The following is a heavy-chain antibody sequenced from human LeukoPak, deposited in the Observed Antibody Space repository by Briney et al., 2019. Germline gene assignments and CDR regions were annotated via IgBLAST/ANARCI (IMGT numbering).Heavy chain of an antibody. CDR2: INPNTGNP. J-gene: IGHJ4*02. V-gene: IGHV7-4-1*02. CDR1: GYSFTSYA. CDR3: ARAYQPLGGLSFPDY. Sequence: ASVTVSCKASGYSFTSYALNWVRQAPGQGLEWMGWINPNTGNPTYAQGFTGRFVFSLDTSVSTAYLQISSLKAEGSAVYYCARAYQPLGGLSFPDYWGQGTLVTVSS. D-gene: IGHD3-16*02.